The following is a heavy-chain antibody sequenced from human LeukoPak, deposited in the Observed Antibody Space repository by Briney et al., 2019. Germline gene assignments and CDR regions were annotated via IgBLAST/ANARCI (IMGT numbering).Heavy chain of an antibody. Sequence: GRSLRLSCAASGFTFSSYGMHWVRQAPGKGLEWVAVIWYDGSNKYYADSVKGRFTISRDNSKNTLYLQMNSLRAEDTAVYYCASIVGATPAEYFQHWGQGTLVTVSS. CDR1: GFTFSSYG. D-gene: IGHD1-26*01. CDR2: IWYDGSNK. V-gene: IGHV3-33*01. J-gene: IGHJ1*01. CDR3: ASIVGATPAEYFQH.